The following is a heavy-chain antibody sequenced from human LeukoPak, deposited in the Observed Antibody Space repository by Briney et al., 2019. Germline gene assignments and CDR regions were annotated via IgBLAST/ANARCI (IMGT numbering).Heavy chain of an antibody. CDR3: ARQPNWFDP. CDR2: IYYSGST. CDR1: GGSISSYY. J-gene: IGHJ5*02. V-gene: IGHV4-39*01. Sequence: SETLSLTCTVSGGSISSYYWSWIRQPPGKGLEWIGSIYYSGSTYYNPSLKSRVTISVDTSKNQFSLKLSSVTAADTAVYYCARQPNWFDPWGQGTLVTVSS.